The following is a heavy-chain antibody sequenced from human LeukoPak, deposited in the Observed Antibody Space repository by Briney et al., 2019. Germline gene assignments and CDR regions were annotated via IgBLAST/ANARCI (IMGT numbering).Heavy chain of an antibody. Sequence: GGSLRLSCAASGFTFSNAWMNWVRPAPGKGLERVARIKTKTDGGTTDYAAPVKGRFTISRDDSKNTVYLQMNSLKTEDTAVYYCVSQWFDFWGQGTLVTVSS. CDR1: GFTFSNAW. CDR3: VSQWFDF. D-gene: IGHD2-8*01. J-gene: IGHJ4*02. CDR2: IKTKTDGGTT. V-gene: IGHV3-15*01.